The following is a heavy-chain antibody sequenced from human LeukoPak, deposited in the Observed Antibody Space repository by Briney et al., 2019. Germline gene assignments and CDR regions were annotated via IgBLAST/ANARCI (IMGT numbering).Heavy chain of an antibody. D-gene: IGHD3-10*01. CDR2: ISAGGST. J-gene: IGHJ4*02. CDR1: GFTFSSYD. Sequence: PGGSLRLSCAASGFTFSSYDMSWVRQAPGKGLEWVSAISAGGSTYYADSVKGRFTISRDNSKNMLYLQMNSLRAEDTAVYYCAKDQSYYYGSGSYLDYWGQGTLVTVSS. CDR3: AKDQSYYYGSGSYLDY. V-gene: IGHV3-23*01.